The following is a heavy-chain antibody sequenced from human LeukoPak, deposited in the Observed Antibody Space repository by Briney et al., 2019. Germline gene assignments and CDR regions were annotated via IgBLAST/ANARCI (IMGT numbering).Heavy chain of an antibody. J-gene: IGHJ6*03. V-gene: IGHV5-51*01. Sequence: GESLKISCKGSGYSFTSYWIGWVRQMPGKGLEWMGIIYPGDSDTRYSPSFQGQVTISADKSISTAYLQWSSLKASDTAMYYCARQGLEPDYYYYYYMDVWGKGTTVTVSS. D-gene: IGHD1-1*01. CDR3: ARQGLEPDYYYYYYMDV. CDR2: IYPGDSDT. CDR1: GYSFTSYW.